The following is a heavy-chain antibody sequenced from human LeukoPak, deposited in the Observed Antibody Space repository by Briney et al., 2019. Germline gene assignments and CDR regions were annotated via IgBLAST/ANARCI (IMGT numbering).Heavy chain of an antibody. CDR2: IYTSGST. Sequence: SETLSLTCTVSGGSISSYYWSWIRQPAGKGLEWIGRIYTSGSTNYNPSLKSRVNMSVDTSKNQFSLKLSSVTAADTAVYYCARVADYGRSPPLWGQGTMVTVSS. D-gene: IGHD4-17*01. CDR1: GGSISSYY. J-gene: IGHJ3*01. V-gene: IGHV4-4*07. CDR3: ARVADYGRSPPL.